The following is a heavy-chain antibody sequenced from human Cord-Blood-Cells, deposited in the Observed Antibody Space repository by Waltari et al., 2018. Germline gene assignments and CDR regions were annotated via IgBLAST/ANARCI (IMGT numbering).Heavy chain of an antibody. CDR2: INHSGST. J-gene: IGHJ4*02. CDR1: GGSFSGYY. CDR3: ARGIGEYYDFWSGYYSYYFDY. V-gene: IGHV4-34*01. Sequence: QVQLQQWGAGLLKPSEILSLTCAVYGGSFSGYYWSWIRQPPGKGLEWIGEINHSGSTNYNPSLKSRVTISVDTSKNQFSLKLSSVTAADTAVYYCARGIGEYYDFWSGYYSYYFDYWGQGTLVTVSS. D-gene: IGHD3-3*01.